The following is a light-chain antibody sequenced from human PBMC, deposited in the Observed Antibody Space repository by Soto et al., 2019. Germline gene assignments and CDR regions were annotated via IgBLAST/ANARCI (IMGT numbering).Light chain of an antibody. J-gene: IGKJ1*01. Sequence: EIVLTQSPGTLSLSPGERATLSCRASQTVSSSNLAWYQQKPGQAPKVLIYGASSRATGIPDRFSGSGSGTDFTLTISRLEPEDFAGYYCHQYGSSPRTFGQGTKVEIK. V-gene: IGKV3-20*01. CDR2: GAS. CDR3: HQYGSSPRT. CDR1: QTVSSSN.